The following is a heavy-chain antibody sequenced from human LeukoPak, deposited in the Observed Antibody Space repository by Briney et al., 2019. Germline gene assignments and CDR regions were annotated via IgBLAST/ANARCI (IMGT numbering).Heavy chain of an antibody. CDR2: IIPIFGTA. V-gene: IGHV1-69*06. CDR3: AGNWNRHYYYYYMDV. J-gene: IGHJ6*03. CDR1: GGTFSSYA. D-gene: IGHD1-1*01. Sequence: GASVKVSCKASGGTFSSYAISWVRQAPGQGLEWMGGIIPIFGTANYAQKFQGRVTITADKSTSTAYMELSSLRSEDTAVYYCAGNWNRHYYYYYMDVWGKGTTVTVSS.